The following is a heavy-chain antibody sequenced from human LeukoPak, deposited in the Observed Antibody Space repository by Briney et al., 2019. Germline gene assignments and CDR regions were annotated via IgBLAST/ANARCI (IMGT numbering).Heavy chain of an antibody. D-gene: IGHD6-13*01. J-gene: IGHJ4*02. CDR3: ARATVYSSSWDHFDY. Sequence: RGCLRLSCAASGFTFSDYSMTWVRQAPGKGLEWVSYIFSSRRAMYYADSVKGRFTISRDKAKNSLYLQMNSLRDDDTAVYYCARATVYSSSWDHFDYWGQGTLVTVSS. V-gene: IGHV3-48*02. CDR1: GFTFSDYS. CDR2: IFSSRRAM.